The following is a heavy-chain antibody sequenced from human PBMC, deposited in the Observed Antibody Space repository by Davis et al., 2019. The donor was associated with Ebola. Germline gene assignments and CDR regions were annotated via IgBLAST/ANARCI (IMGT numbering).Heavy chain of an antibody. Sequence: GESLKISCAASGFPFSHYGMHWVRQAPGKGLEWVTGIWNHGNDYLYADSVRGRFTISRDNSKNTLYLQMNSLRVDDTAVYYCARDPDTSGYYSWFDPWGQGTLVTVSS. CDR3: ARDPDTSGYYSWFDP. CDR1: GFPFSHYG. CDR2: IWNHGNDY. D-gene: IGHD6-25*01. J-gene: IGHJ5*02. V-gene: IGHV3-33*01.